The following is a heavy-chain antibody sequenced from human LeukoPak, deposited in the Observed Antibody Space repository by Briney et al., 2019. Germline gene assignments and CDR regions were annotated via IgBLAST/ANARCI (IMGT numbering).Heavy chain of an antibody. CDR3: TRYGSGSHYYYYHMDV. V-gene: IGHV3-49*03. D-gene: IGHD3-10*01. J-gene: IGHJ6*03. CDR1: GFTFGDYA. CDR2: IRSKAYGGTT. Sequence: GGSLRLSCTASGFTFGDYAMSWFRQAPGKGLEWVGFIRSKAYGGTTEYAASVKGRFTISRDDSKSIAYLQMNSLKTEDTAVYYCTRYGSGSHYYYYHMDVWGKGTTVSVSS.